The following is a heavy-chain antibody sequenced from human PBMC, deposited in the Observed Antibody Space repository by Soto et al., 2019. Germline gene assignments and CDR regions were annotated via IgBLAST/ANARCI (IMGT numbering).Heavy chain of an antibody. Sequence: EVQLVESGGGLVKPGGSLRLSCAASGFTFSSYSMNWVRQAPGKGLEWVSSISSSSSYIYYADSVQGRFTISRDNAKNSLYLQMNSLRSEDTALYYCARDYDFWSGYPYYSYGMDVWCQGTTVTVAS. D-gene: IGHD3-3*01. J-gene: IGHJ6*02. CDR3: ARDYDFWSGYPYYSYGMDV. CDR2: ISSSSSYI. V-gene: IGHV3-21*01. CDR1: GFTFSSYS.